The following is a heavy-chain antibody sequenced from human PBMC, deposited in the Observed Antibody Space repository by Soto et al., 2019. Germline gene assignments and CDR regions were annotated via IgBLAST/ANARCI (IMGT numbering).Heavy chain of an antibody. J-gene: IGHJ6*02. Sequence: SETLSLTCTVSGGSISSGGYYWSWIRQHPGKGLEWIGYIYYSGSTYYNPSLKSRVTISVDTSKNRFSLKLSSVTAADTAVYYCAASCVGCGGFNYYGMDVWGQGTTVTVSS. V-gene: IGHV4-31*03. CDR3: AASCVGCGGFNYYGMDV. CDR2: IYYSGST. D-gene: IGHD2-21*01. CDR1: GGSISSGGYY.